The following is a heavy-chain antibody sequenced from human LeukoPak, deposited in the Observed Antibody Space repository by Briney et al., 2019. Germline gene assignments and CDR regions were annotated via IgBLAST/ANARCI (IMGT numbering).Heavy chain of an antibody. CDR3: AREGAYCSSTSCHIQNWFDP. CDR1: GGSISGYY. Sequence: SETLSLTCTVSGGSISGYYWSWIRQPAGKGLEWIGRIYTSGSTNYNPSLKSRVTMSVDTSKNQFYLKLSSVTAADTAVYYCAREGAYCSSTSCHIQNWFDPWGQGTLVTVSS. V-gene: IGHV4-4*07. CDR2: IYTSGST. D-gene: IGHD2-2*01. J-gene: IGHJ5*02.